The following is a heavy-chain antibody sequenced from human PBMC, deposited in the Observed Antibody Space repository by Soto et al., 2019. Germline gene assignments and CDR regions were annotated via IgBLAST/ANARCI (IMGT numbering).Heavy chain of an antibody. CDR1: GYTFTSYG. Sequence: ASVKVSCKASGYTFTSYGISWVRQAPGQGLEWMGWISAYNGNTNYAQKLQGRVTMTTDTSTSTAYMELRSLRSDDTAVYYCAREGSSISRNYYYYYMDVWGKGTTVTVS. J-gene: IGHJ6*03. CDR2: ISAYNGNT. CDR3: AREGSSISRNYYYYYMDV. V-gene: IGHV1-18*01. D-gene: IGHD6-6*01.